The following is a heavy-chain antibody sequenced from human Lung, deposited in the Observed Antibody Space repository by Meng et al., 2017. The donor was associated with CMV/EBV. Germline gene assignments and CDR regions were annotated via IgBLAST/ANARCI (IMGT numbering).Heavy chain of an antibody. Sequence: GESLKISCAASGFTFSSYGMHWVRQAPGKGLEWVAFIRYDGSNKYYADSVKGRFTISRDNSKKTLYLQMNSLRAEDTAVYYCAKLAAAFDYWGQGTLVTVSS. J-gene: IGHJ4*02. D-gene: IGHD6-13*01. CDR1: GFTFSSYG. V-gene: IGHV3-30*02. CDR2: IRYDGSNK. CDR3: AKLAAAFDY.